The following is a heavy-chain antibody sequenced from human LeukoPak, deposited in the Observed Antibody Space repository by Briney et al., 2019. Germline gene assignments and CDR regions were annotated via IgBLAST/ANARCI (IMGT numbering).Heavy chain of an antibody. Sequence: GGSLRLSCAASGFTFSSYWMHWVRHAPGKGLVWVSRVNSDGCSTTYADSVKGRFTISRDNAKNTLYLQMNSLRAEDTAVYYCARGSTQYSSGWYGLDYWGQGTLVTVSS. V-gene: IGHV3-74*01. D-gene: IGHD6-19*01. J-gene: IGHJ4*02. CDR3: ARGSTQYSSGWYGLDY. CDR1: GFTFSSYW. CDR2: VNSDGCST.